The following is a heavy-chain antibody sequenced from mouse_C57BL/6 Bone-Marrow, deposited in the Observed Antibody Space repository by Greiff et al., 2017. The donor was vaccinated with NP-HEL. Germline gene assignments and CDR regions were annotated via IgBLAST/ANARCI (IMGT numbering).Heavy chain of an antibody. Sequence: QVHVKQPGAELVMPGASVKLSCKASGYTFTSYWMHWVKQRPGQGLEWIGEIDPSDSYTNYNQKFKGKSTLTVDKSSSTAYMQLSSLTSEDSAVYYCAREGGLRLYFDYWGQGTTLTVSS. D-gene: IGHD2-4*01. CDR1: GYTFTSYW. J-gene: IGHJ2*01. CDR2: IDPSDSYT. CDR3: AREGGLRLYFDY. V-gene: IGHV1-69*01.